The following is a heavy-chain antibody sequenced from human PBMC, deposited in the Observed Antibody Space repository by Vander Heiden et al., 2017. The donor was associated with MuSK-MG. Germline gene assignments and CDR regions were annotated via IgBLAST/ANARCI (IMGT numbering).Heavy chain of an antibody. V-gene: IGHV3-48*03. CDR1: GFTFSDYD. CDR3: AKDGRWNNFDY. D-gene: IGHD1-1*01. J-gene: IGHJ4*02. Sequence: EVRLVESGGGLVPSGGSLRPASAASGFTFSDYDRNWVRQAPGKGLDWNSYISGACSTIYSADSVKCLFTISRDNAKNSLFLQMNSLRAEDTAVYYCAKDGRWNNFDYWGQGTLVTVSS. CDR2: ISGACSTI.